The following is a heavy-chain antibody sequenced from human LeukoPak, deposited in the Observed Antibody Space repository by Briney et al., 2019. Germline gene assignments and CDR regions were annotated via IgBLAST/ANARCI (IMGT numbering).Heavy chain of an antibody. V-gene: IGHV4-59*11. CDR3: ATHPTVITRFDI. J-gene: IGHJ3*02. CDR1: GGSISSHY. Sequence: SETLSLTCSVSGGSISSHYWSWIRQPPGKGLEWIGYIYYSGSTKYNPSLKSRVTISVDTSKNQFSLKLGSVTAADTAVYYCATHPTVITRFDIWGQGTMVTVSS. D-gene: IGHD4-23*01. CDR2: IYYSGST.